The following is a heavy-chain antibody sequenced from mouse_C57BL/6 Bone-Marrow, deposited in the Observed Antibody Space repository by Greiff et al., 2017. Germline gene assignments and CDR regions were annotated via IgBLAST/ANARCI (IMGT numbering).Heavy chain of an antibody. CDR2: INPDSSTI. CDR1: GVDFSRYW. CDR3: ARPDYDYDAWFAY. V-gene: IGHV4-1*01. D-gene: IGHD2-4*01. J-gene: IGHJ3*01. Sequence: CTASGVDFSRYWMSWVRRAPGKGLEWIGEINPDSSTINYAPSLKDKFIISRDNAKNTLYLQMSKVRSEDTALYYCARPDYDYDAWFAYWGQGTLVTVSA.